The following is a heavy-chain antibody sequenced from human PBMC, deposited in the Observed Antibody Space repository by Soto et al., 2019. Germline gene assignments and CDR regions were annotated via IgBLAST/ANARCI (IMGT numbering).Heavy chain of an antibody. V-gene: IGHV4-39*01. CDR3: ARRPYYDILTGYPNCYYYYGMDV. J-gene: IGHJ6*02. CDR1: GGSISSSSYY. Sequence: SETLSLTCTVAGGSISSSSYYWGWIRQPPGKGLERIGSIYYSGNTYYNPSLKSRVTISVDTAKNQFSLKLSSVTAADTAVYYCARRPYYDILTGYPNCYYYYGMDVWGQGTTVTVSS. D-gene: IGHD3-9*01. CDR2: IYYSGNT.